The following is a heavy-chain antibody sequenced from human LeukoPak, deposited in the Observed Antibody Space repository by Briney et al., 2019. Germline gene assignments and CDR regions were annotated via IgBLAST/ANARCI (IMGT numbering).Heavy chain of an antibody. CDR2: ISSSSSTI. J-gene: IGHJ4*02. CDR1: GFTFSSYS. CDR3: AIEPPIGYCSSTSCYGLSTKLGFDY. V-gene: IGHV3-48*01. D-gene: IGHD2-2*01. Sequence: GRSLRLSCAASGFTFSSYSMNWVRQAPGKGLEWVSYISSSSSTIYYADSVKGRFTISRDNAKNSLYLQMNSLRAEDTAVYSCAIEPPIGYCSSTSCYGLSTKLGFDYWGQGTLVTVSS.